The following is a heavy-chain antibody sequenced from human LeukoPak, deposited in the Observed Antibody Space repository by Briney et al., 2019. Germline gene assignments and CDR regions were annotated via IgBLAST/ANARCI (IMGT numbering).Heavy chain of an antibody. CDR2: MNPNSGNT. CDR3: ARALPSEGGDDY. J-gene: IGHJ4*02. D-gene: IGHD3-16*01. V-gene: IGHV1-8*03. Sequence: ASVKVSCKASGYTFTSYDINWVRQATGQGLEWMGWMNPNSGNTGYAQKFQGRVTITRNTSISTAYMELSSLRSEDTAVYYCARALPSEGGDDYWGQGTLVTVSS. CDR1: GYTFTSYD.